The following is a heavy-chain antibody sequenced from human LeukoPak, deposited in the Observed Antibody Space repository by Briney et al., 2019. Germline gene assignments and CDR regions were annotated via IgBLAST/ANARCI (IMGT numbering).Heavy chain of an antibody. CDR2: INPNSGGR. CDR1: GYTFTDYS. J-gene: IGHJ6*03. V-gene: IGHV1-2*02. D-gene: IGHD6-19*01. CDR3: ARNGHISAWSYYYYYVDV. Sequence: VASVKVSCKASGYTFTDYSMHWVRQAPGQGLEWMGWINPNSGGRKYAQKFQGRVTMTRDTSISTAYMELSGLGFDDTAVYYCARNGHISAWSYYYYYVDVWGIGTTVTVSS.